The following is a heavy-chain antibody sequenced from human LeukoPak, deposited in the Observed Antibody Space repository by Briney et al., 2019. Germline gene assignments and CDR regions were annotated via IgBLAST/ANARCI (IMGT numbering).Heavy chain of an antibody. D-gene: IGHD6-13*01. J-gene: IGHJ3*02. CDR3: ARDRRRIAAAGTEVEDAFDI. CDR1: GFTFSSYL. CDR2: IKQDGSEK. Sequence: GGSLRLSCAASGFTFSSYLMSWVRQAPGKGLEWMANIKQDGSEKYYVDSVKGRFTISRDNAKNSLSLYLQMNSLRAEDTAVYYCARDRRRIAAAGTEVEDAFDIWGQGTMVTVSS. V-gene: IGHV3-7*01.